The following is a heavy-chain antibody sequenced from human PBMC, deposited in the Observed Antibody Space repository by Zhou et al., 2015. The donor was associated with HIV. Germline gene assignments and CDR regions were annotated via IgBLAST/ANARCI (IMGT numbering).Heavy chain of an antibody. Sequence: QVQLVQSGAEVKKPGSSVKVSCKASGGTFSNHGISWVRQAPGQGLEWMGGIVPFFGTANYAQKLQGRVSITADRSTSTAYMELRSLRSEDTAVYYCARDRGAARPDWRYFDLWGRGTLVTVSS. V-gene: IGHV1-69*06. CDR3: ARDRGAARPDWRYFDL. J-gene: IGHJ2*01. D-gene: IGHD6-6*01. CDR2: IVPFFGTA. CDR1: GGTFSNHG.